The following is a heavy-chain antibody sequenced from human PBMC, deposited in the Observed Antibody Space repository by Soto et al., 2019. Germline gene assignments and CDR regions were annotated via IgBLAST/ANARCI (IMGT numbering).Heavy chain of an antibody. CDR1: GWSFSGYY. CDR2: INHSGST. J-gene: IGHJ4*02. Sequence: QVQLQQWGAGLFKPSETLALTCGVYGWSFSGYYWSCIGQPPGKVLEGSGEINHSGSTNYNPSLKRRVTLSVATSQNQFSLNLRSVTAAGTAVYYCASRTTMVFPYWGQGTLLTVSS. V-gene: IGHV4-34*01. D-gene: IGHD3-10*01. CDR3: ASRTTMVFPY.